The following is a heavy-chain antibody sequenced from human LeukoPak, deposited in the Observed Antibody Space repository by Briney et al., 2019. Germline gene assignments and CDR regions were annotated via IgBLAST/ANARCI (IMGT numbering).Heavy chain of an antibody. CDR2: IIPILGIA. Sequence: SVKVSCKASGGTFSSYAISWVRQAPGQGLEWMGRIIPILGIANYAQKLQGRVTITADKSTSTAYMELSSLRSEDTAVYYCARDTPRVVPAAMNWFDPWGQGTLVTVSS. CDR1: GGTFSSYA. J-gene: IGHJ5*02. V-gene: IGHV1-69*04. D-gene: IGHD2-2*01. CDR3: ARDTPRVVPAAMNWFDP.